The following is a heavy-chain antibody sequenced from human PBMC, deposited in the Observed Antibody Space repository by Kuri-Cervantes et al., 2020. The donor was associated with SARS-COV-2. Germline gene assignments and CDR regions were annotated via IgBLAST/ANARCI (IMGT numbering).Heavy chain of an antibody. CDR2: IFHDGST. D-gene: IGHD2-2*02. Sequence: SWVRQPPGKGLQWIGEIFHDGSTKFNPSLSLRGRVTMSLDKSKNHFSLNLTSVTAADTAVYYCARESTYTFDIWGQGTLVTVSS. J-gene: IGHJ3*02. CDR3: ARESTYTFDI. V-gene: IGHV4-4*02.